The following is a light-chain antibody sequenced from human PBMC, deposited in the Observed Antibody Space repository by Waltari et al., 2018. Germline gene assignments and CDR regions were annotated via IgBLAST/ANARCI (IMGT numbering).Light chain of an antibody. J-gene: IGLJ1*01. CDR2: DVS. CDR1: SSDIGGHHY. CDR3: SAYTSSSSGF. Sequence: QSALTQPASVSGSPGQSITISCTGTSSDIGGHHYVSWYQQHPGKAPKLMIYDVSKGFAGISNRFSGSKSANTAPLTISGRQAEDEADYYCSAYTSSSSGFFGTGTRVTVL. V-gene: IGLV2-14*03.